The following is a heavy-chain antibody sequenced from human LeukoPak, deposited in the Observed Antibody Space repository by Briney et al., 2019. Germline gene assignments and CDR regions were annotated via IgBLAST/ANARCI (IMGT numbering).Heavy chain of an antibody. D-gene: IGHD6-19*01. J-gene: IGHJ4*02. Sequence: SVKVSCKASGGTFSSYAISWVRQAPGQGLEWMGGIIPIFGTANYAQKFQGRVTITADKSTSTAYMELSSLRSEDTAVYYCARGSGWYGGDYFDYWGQGTLVTVSS. CDR2: IIPIFGTA. CDR3: ARGSGWYGGDYFDY. V-gene: IGHV1-69*06. CDR1: GGTFSSYA.